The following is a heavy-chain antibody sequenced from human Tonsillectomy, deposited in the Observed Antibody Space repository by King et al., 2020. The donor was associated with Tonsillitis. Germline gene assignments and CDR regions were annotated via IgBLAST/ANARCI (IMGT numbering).Heavy chain of an antibody. J-gene: IGHJ4*02. CDR2: INPHSGGT. CDR3: ASVDCAGGSGLARDFGF. V-gene: IGHV1-2*02. D-gene: IGHD2-8*02. CDR1: GYTFTGYS. Sequence: QVQLVESGAEVKKPGASVKVSCKASGYTFTGYSIHWVRQAPGQGLEWMGWINPHSGGTNYAQNFQGRVTMTSDTSISTAYMELSRLKSDDTAVYYCASVDCAGGSGLARDFGFWGQGAPVTVSP.